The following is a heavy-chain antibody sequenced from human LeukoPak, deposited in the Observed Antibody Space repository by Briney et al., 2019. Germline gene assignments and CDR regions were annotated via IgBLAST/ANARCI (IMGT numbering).Heavy chain of an antibody. V-gene: IGHV1-2*02. CDR1: GYTFTGYY. CDR2: INPNSGGT. D-gene: IGHD3-22*01. Sequence: ASVKVSCKASGYTFTGYYMHWVRQAPGQGLEWIGWINPNSGGTNYAQKFQGRVTMTRDTSISTAYMELSRLRSDDTAVYYCAREAGYYDSSGCVDYWGQGTLVTVSS. CDR3: AREAGYYDSSGCVDY. J-gene: IGHJ4*02.